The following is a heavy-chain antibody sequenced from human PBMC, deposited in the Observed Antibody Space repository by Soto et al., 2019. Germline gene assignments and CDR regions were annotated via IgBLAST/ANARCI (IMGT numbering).Heavy chain of an antibody. CDR1: GFTFSSYW. CDR3: ARGGSFFGQ. V-gene: IGHV3-7*01. CDR2: IKQDGSEK. D-gene: IGHD3-16*01. J-gene: IGHJ4*02. Sequence: EVQLVESGGGLVQPGGSLRLSCAVSGFTFSSYWMSWVRQAPGKGLEWVANIKQDGSEKCYVASVEGRFTISRDNAENSLYLQMNSLRAEDTAVYYCARGGSFFGQWGQGTLVTVSS.